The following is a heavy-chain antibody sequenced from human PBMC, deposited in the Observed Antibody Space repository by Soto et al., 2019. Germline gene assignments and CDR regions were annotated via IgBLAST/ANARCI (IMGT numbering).Heavy chain of an antibody. CDR1: GFSLSNYW. CDR3: ARDVSPGDSTYYLDAFDL. V-gene: IGHV3-7*05. Sequence: EVQLVESGGGLVQPGESLRLTCAASGFSLSNYWMTWVRQAPGKGLEWVANIKQDESRKSYLDSVRGRFTISRDNARNSLYLQMNSLRAEDTALYYCARDVSPGDSTYYLDAFDLWGQGTMVTVSS. J-gene: IGHJ3*01. D-gene: IGHD3-22*01. CDR2: IKQDESRK.